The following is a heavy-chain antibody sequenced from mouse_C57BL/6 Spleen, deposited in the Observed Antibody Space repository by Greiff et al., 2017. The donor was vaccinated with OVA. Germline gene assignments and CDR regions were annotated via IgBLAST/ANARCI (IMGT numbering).Heavy chain of an antibody. Sequence: QVQLQQSGAELVRPGSSVKLSCKASGYTFTSYWMDWVQQRPGQGLEWIGNIYPSDSETHYNQKFKDKATLTVDKSSSTAYMQLSSLTSEDSAVYYCARGGLRKFAYWGQGTLVTVSA. V-gene: IGHV1-61*01. D-gene: IGHD2-4*01. CDR2: IYPSDSET. J-gene: IGHJ3*01. CDR3: ARGGLRKFAY. CDR1: GYTFTSYW.